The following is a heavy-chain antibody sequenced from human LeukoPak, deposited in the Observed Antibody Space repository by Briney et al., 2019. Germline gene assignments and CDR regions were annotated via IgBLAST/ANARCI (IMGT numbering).Heavy chain of an antibody. V-gene: IGHV1-2*02. CDR1: GYTFTGYY. Sequence: ASVKVSCKASGYTFTGYYMHWVRQAPGQGLEWMGWINPNSGGTNYAQKFQGRVTMTRDTSISTAYMELSSLRSEDTAVYYCARVDPAGNNEDYYYYYYMDVWGKGTTVTVSS. D-gene: IGHD2/OR15-2a*01. J-gene: IGHJ6*03. CDR3: ARVDPAGNNEDYYYYYYMDV. CDR2: INPNSGGT.